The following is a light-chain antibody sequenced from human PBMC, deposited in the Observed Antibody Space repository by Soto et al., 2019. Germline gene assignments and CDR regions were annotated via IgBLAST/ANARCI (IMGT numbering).Light chain of an antibody. CDR3: QQYNTCPLT. CDR2: DAS. J-gene: IGKJ4*01. CDR1: QSISSW. Sequence: DIQMTQSPSTLSASVGDRVTITCRASQSISSWLAWYQQKPGKVPKLLIYDASSLQSGVPSRFSGSGSGTEFTLTISSLQPDDIATYFCQQYNTCPLTFGGGTKVEI. V-gene: IGKV1-5*01.